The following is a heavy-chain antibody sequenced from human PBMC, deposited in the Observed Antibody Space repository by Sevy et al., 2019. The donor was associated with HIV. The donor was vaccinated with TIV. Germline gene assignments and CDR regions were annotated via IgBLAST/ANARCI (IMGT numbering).Heavy chain of an antibody. V-gene: IGHV1-69*13. J-gene: IGHJ4*02. CDR2: IIPIFGTA. CDR3: AREDCGGDCYNFDY. CDR1: GGTFSSYA. Sequence: ASVKVSCKASGGTFSSYAISWVRQAPGQGLEWMGGIIPIFGTANYAQKFQGRVTITADESKSTAYMELSSLRSEDTAVYYCAREDCGGDCYNFDYWGQGTLVTVSS. D-gene: IGHD2-21*02.